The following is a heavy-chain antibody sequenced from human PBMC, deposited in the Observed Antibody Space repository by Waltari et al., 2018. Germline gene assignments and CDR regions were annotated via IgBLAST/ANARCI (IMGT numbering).Heavy chain of an antibody. D-gene: IGHD2-2*01. V-gene: IGHV3-7*03. J-gene: IGHJ4*02. CDR3: ARGSTGYVRVWDC. CDR1: GFSFGASW. CDR2: IKYDGSAT. Sequence: EVQLMESGGGLVQPGGSLRLSCDVSGFSFGASWMTWVRQAPGKGLEWVANIKYDGSATYHVDSVNGRFTISRDNAKNSLYLQMNDVSAEDTAIYYCARGSTGYVRVWDCWGQGTVVTVSS.